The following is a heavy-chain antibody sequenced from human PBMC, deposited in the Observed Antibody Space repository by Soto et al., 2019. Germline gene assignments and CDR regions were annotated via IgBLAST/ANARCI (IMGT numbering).Heavy chain of an antibody. CDR1: GYTFSNYY. V-gene: IGHV1-46*03. CDR3: ARDRDGYNGAFDY. Sequence: QVQLVQSGAEVKKPGASVKVSCKASGYTFSNYYMHWVRQAPGQGLKWMGIINPSGGSTSYGQKFQGRVTMTRDTSTSTVYMELSTLRSEDTAVYYCARDRDGYNGAFDYWGQGTLVTVSS. D-gene: IGHD5-12*01. J-gene: IGHJ4*02. CDR2: INPSGGST.